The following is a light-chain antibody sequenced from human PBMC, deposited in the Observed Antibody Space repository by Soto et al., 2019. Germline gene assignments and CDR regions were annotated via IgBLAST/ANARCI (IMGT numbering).Light chain of an antibody. CDR1: LLAKKY. V-gene: IGLV3-27*01. Sequence: SYELTQPSSVSVSPGQTARITCSGDLLAKKYVRWFQQKPGQAPVVVIYKDTERPSGIPDRFSGSTSGTTVTLTISGAHLDEADYYCYSAADNTLGIFGGGTKLTVL. J-gene: IGLJ2*01. CDR3: YSAADNTLGI. CDR2: KDT.